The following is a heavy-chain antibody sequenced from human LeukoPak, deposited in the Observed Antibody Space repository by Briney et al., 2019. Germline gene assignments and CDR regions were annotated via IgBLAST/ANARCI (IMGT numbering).Heavy chain of an antibody. CDR3: ARNIVGPRQVDY. D-gene: IGHD1-26*01. CDR1: GGSISSYY. V-gene: IGHV4-59*01. J-gene: IGHJ4*02. CDR2: IYHSGTT. Sequence: PSATLSLTCTVSGGSISSYYWSWIRQPPGKGLEWIGYIYHSGTTNYNPSLKSRVTISVDTSKSQFSLKLSSVTAADTAIYYCARNIVGPRQVDYWGQGTLVTVSS.